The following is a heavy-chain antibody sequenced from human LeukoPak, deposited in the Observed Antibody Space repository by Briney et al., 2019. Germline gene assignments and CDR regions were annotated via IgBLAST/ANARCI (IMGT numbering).Heavy chain of an antibody. J-gene: IGHJ5*02. D-gene: IGHD6-19*01. CDR2: IYYSGST. CDR1: GGSISSSSYY. CDR3: ASDSSGWYLTWIDP. Sequence: PSETLSLTCTVSGGSISSSSYYWGWIRQPPGKGLEWIGRIYYSGSTYYNPSLKSRVTISVDTSKNQFSLKLSSVTAADTAVYYCASDSSGWYLTWIDPWGQGTLVTVSS. V-gene: IGHV4-39*01.